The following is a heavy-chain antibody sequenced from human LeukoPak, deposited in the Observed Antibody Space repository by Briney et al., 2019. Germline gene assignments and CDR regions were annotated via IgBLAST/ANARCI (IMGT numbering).Heavy chain of an antibody. CDR2: ISRDGGIT. CDR1: GFTFDDYT. V-gene: IGHV3-43*01. J-gene: IGHJ3*01. Sequence: GGSLRLSCAVSGFTFDDYTMHWVRQAPGKGLEWVSLISRDGGITYYANSVKGRFAVSRDNSKNSLYLQMNSLRVEDTALYYCAKEGDGYHWGQGTMVTVSS. CDR3: AKEGDGYH. D-gene: IGHD5-24*01.